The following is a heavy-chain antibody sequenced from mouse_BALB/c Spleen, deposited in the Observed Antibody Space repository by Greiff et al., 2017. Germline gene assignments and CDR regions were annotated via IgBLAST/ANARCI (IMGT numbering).Heavy chain of an antibody. J-gene: IGHJ4*01. D-gene: IGHD2-1*01. CDR1: GFTFSSFG. V-gene: IGHV5-17*02. CDR3: ARELLSMDY. CDR2: ISSGSSTI. Sequence: EVQGVESGGGLVQPGGSRKLSCAASGFTFSSFGMHWVRQAPEKGLEWVAYISSGSSTIYYADTVKGRFTISRDNPKNTLFLQMTRLRAEDTAMYYCARELLSMDYWGQGTSVTVSS.